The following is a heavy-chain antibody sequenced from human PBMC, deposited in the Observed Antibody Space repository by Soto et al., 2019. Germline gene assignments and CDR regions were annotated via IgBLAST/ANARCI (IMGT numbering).Heavy chain of an antibody. Sequence: GGSLRLSCAASGFSFSTHTMSWVRQAPGKGLEWVSSVSGSGSSTYYADSVRGRFTISRDNSKNILYLQMSSLRVEDTAVYFCVRLWTWGQGTLVTASS. V-gene: IGHV3-23*01. J-gene: IGHJ4*02. D-gene: IGHD1-1*01. CDR1: GFSFSTHT. CDR2: VSGSGSST. CDR3: VRLWT.